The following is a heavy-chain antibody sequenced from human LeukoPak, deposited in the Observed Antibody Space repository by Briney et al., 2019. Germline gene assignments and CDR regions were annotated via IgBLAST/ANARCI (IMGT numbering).Heavy chain of an antibody. CDR1: GFTFSTYA. V-gene: IGHV3-23*01. Sequence: GGSLRLSCAASGFTFSTYAMSWVRQAPGKGLEWVSSISGSGDSPYYPNSVKGRFTMSRDNSKNTLYLQMNSLRAEDTAVYYCAKNRGGSGYSDSDYWGQGTLVTVSS. CDR3: AKNRGGSGYSDSDY. CDR2: ISGSGDSP. J-gene: IGHJ4*02. D-gene: IGHD2-15*01.